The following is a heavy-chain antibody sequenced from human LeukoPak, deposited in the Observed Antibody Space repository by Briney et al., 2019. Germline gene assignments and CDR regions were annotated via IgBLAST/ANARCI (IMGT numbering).Heavy chain of an antibody. CDR1: GYTFTSYG. CDR2: INAYNGNT. J-gene: IGHJ4*02. D-gene: IGHD3-16*01. V-gene: IGHV1-18*04. Sequence: ASVKVSCKASGYTFTSYGINWVRQAPGQGLEWMGWINAYNGNTNYAQKLQGRVTMTTDTSTSTAYMELRSLRSDDTAVYYCARDLGRTFAPGFDYWGQGTLVTVSS. CDR3: ARDLGRTFAPGFDY.